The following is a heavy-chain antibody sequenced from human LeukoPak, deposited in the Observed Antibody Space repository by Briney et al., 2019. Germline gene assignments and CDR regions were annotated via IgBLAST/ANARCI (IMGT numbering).Heavy chain of an antibody. J-gene: IGHJ4*02. CDR3: ARDGPDYGDYPPHFAY. CDR1: GFTFSSYE. D-gene: IGHD4-17*01. V-gene: IGHV3-48*03. CDR2: ISSSGSNI. Sequence: GGSLRLSCAASGFTFSSYEMNWVRQAPGKGLEWVSYISSSGSNIYYADSVKGRFTISRDNAKNSLYLQMNSLRAEDTAVYYFARDGPDYGDYPPHFAYWGQETLVPVSS.